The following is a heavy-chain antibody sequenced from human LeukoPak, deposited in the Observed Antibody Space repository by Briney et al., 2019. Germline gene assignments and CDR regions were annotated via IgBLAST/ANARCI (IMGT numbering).Heavy chain of an antibody. CDR2: IHSDGIST. CDR1: GFTFSNTW. Sequence: GGSLRLSCAASGFTFSNTWMHWVRQAPGKGLVWVSRIHSDGISTTYADSVKGRFTISRDNAKNTLYLQMNSLRAEDTAVYYCARGKLSRYYFDYWGQGTLVTVSS. CDR3: ARGKLSRYYFDY. V-gene: IGHV3-74*03. J-gene: IGHJ4*02. D-gene: IGHD3-16*02.